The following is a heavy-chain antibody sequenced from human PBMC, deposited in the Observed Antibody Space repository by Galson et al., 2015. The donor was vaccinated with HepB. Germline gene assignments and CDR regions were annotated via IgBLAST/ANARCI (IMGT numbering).Heavy chain of an antibody. CDR3: ARPPCTTTTPCGAFDI. CDR2: ISYDGNIK. J-gene: IGHJ3*02. Sequence: LRLSCAASGFTFSSHALHWVRQAPGEGLEWVAIISYDGNIKNYADSVKGRFTVSRDNFKNTLYLEMNNLRDEDTAVYYCARPPCTTTTPCGAFDIWGQGTMVTVSS. D-gene: IGHD4-11*01. V-gene: IGHV3-30-3*01. CDR1: GFTFSSHA.